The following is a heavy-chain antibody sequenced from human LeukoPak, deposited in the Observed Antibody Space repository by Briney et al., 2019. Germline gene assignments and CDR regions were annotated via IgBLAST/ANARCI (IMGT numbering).Heavy chain of an antibody. Sequence: GASVKVSCKASGYTFTSYDINWVRQATGQGLEWMGWMNPNSGNTGYAQKFQGRVTMTRNTSISTAYMELSSLRSEDTAVYYCARADDYGGNLYYYYGMDVWGQGTTVTVSS. CDR3: ARADDYGGNLYYYYGMDV. D-gene: IGHD4-23*01. CDR1: GYTFTSYD. J-gene: IGHJ6*02. CDR2: MNPNSGNT. V-gene: IGHV1-8*01.